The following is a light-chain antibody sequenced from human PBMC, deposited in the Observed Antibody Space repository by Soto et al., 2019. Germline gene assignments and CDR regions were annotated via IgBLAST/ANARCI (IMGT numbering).Light chain of an antibody. J-gene: IGKJ1*01. CDR2: GAS. V-gene: IGKV3-20*01. Sequence: EIVLTQSPGTLSLSPGERATLSCRASQSVSSSYLAWYQQKPGQAPRLLIYGASSRATGIPDRFSGSGSGTDFTLTIHRLEPEDFAVYYCQQYGSSLPTFGQGTKVEIK. CDR1: QSVSSSY. CDR3: QQYGSSLPT.